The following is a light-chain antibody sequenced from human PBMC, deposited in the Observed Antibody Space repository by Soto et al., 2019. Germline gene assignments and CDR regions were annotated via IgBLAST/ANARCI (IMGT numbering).Light chain of an antibody. J-gene: IGKJ2*01. V-gene: IGKV3-20*01. CDR2: GAS. CDR3: QQYGSLTYP. CDR1: QSVRSSY. Sequence: EIVLTQSPGTLSLSPGERATLSCRASQSVRSSYLAWYKQKPGQAPRLLIYGASARATGIPDRLSGSGSGTDFTLTISRLEPEDFAVYSCQQYGSLTYPFGQGTKLEIK.